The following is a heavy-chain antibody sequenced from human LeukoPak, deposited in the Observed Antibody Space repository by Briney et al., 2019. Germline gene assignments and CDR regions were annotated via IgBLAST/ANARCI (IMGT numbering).Heavy chain of an antibody. CDR2: MYHSGDT. J-gene: IGHJ4*02. D-gene: IGHD2-2*01. V-gene: IGHV4-38-2*02. CDR3: ATRGYCSSTSCYRGAFDI. CDR1: GYSVSSGYY. Sequence: SETLSLTCTVSGYSVSSGYYWGWIRQPPGKGLEWIGSMYHSGDTYYNPSLKSRVTISVDTSKNQLSLKLSSVTAADTAVYYCATRGYCSSTSCYRGAFDIWGQGTLVTVSS.